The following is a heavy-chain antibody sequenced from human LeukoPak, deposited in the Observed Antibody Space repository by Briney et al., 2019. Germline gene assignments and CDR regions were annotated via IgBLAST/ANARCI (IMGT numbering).Heavy chain of an antibody. CDR2: INPGGGST. V-gene: IGHV1-46*01. CDR1: GYTFTTYY. Sequence: ASVKVSCKASGYTFTTYYMHWVRQAPGQGLEWMGIINPGGGSTSYAQRLKGRVTMTEDTSTDTAYMELSSLRSEDTAVYYCAVTGHYYYGMDVWGQGTTVTVSS. D-gene: IGHD1-14*01. J-gene: IGHJ6*02. CDR3: AVTGHYYYGMDV.